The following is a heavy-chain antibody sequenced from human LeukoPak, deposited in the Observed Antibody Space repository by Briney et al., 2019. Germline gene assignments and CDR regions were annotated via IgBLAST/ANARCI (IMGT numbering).Heavy chain of an antibody. CDR3: ARHSDSSGYYFDY. J-gene: IGHJ4*02. V-gene: IGHV4-39*01. CDR2: IYYSGST. CDR1: GGSISSSSYY. Sequence: SETLSLTCTVSGGSISSSSYYWGWIRQPPGKGLGWFGSIYYSGSTYYNPSLKSRVTISVDTSKNQFSLKLSSVTAADTAVYYCARHSDSSGYYFDYWGQGTLVSVSS. D-gene: IGHD3-22*01.